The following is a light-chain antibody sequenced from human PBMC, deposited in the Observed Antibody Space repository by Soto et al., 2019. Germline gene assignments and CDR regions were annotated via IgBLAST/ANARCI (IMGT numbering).Light chain of an antibody. V-gene: IGKV3-15*01. J-gene: IGKJ1*01. CDR2: GAS. CDR3: QQYNNWTRT. CDR1: QSVSSN. Sequence: EIVFTQSPGTLSLSPGERATLSCRASQSVSSNLAWYQQKPGQAPRLLIYGASTRATGIPARFSGSGSGTKFTLTADSLQSEDFAVYYCQQYNNWTRTFGQG.